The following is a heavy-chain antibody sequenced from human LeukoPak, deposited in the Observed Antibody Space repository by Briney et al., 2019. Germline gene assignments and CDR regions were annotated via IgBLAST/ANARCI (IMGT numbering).Heavy chain of an antibody. CDR1: GFTVSSNY. V-gene: IGHV3-66*01. D-gene: IGHD2-2*01. CDR2: IYSGGST. Sequence: PGGSLRLSCAASGFTVSSNYMSWVRQAPGKGLEWVSVIYSGGSTYYAESVKGRFTISRDNSKNTLYLQMNSLKTEDTAVYYCTTVSMYLGYYYYYYGMDVWGQGTTVTVSS. CDR3: TTVSMYLGYYYYYYGMDV. J-gene: IGHJ6*02.